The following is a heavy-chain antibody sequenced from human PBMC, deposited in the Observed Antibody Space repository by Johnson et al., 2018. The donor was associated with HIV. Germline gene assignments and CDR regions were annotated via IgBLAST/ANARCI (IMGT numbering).Heavy chain of an antibody. CDR1: GFTFSSYA. CDR2: ISSSGSTI. CDR3: ARDQGYNGFEPDAFDI. J-gene: IGHJ3*02. V-gene: IGHV3-48*01. Sequence: VQLVESGGGVVQPGRSLRLSCAASGFTFSSYAMHWVRQAPGKGLEWVSYISSSGSTIYYADSVRGRFTISRDNSKNTLYLQMNSLRAEDTAVYFCARDQGYNGFEPDAFDIWGRGTMVTVSS. D-gene: IGHD5-12*01.